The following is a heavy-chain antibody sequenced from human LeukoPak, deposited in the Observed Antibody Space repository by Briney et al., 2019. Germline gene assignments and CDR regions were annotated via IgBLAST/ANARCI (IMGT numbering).Heavy chain of an antibody. V-gene: IGHV1-18*01. CDR3: ARDRDDYGDPDAFDM. Sequence: ASVKVSCKASGYTFSSYGFSWVRQAPGQGLEWMGWINAYNGNTNYAQNLQGRVTMTTDTSTSTAYMELRSLRSDDTAVYYCARDRDDYGDPDAFDMWGQGTMVTVSS. CDR2: INAYNGNT. CDR1: GYTFSSYG. D-gene: IGHD4-17*01. J-gene: IGHJ3*02.